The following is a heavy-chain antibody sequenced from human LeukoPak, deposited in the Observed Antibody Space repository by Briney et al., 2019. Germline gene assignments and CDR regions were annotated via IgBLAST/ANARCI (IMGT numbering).Heavy chain of an antibody. Sequence: ASVKVSCKASGYTFTSYYMHWVRQAPGKGLEWMGGFDPEDGETIYAQKFQGRVTMTEDTSTDTAYMELSSLRSEDTAVYYCATDLFLGATNYWGQGTLVTVSS. CDR1: GYTFTSYY. CDR2: FDPEDGET. J-gene: IGHJ4*02. V-gene: IGHV1-24*01. CDR3: ATDLFLGATNY. D-gene: IGHD1-26*01.